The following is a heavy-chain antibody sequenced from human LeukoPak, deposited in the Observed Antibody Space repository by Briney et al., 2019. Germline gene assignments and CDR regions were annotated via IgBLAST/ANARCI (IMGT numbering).Heavy chain of an antibody. CDR2: IKEDGNEE. CDR1: GFTFSSSW. V-gene: IGHV3-7*01. D-gene: IGHD3-10*01. Sequence: GGSLRLSCAASGFTFSSSWMTWVRQAPGKGLEWVAHIKEDGNEEYYVDSVKGRFTISRDNAKNSLYLQMNGLRAEDTAVYFCARDHYGSGTYYDKNFDYWGQGTLVTVSS. CDR3: ARDHYGSGTYYDKNFDY. J-gene: IGHJ4*02.